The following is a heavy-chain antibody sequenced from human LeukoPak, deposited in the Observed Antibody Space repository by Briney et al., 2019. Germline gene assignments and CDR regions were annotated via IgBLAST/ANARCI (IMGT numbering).Heavy chain of an antibody. Sequence: GGSLRPSCAASGFTFDDYTMHWVRQAPGKGLEWVSLISWDGGSTYYADSVKGRFTISRDNSKNSLYLQMNSLRTEDTALYYCAKGAKPTIAARPLGHFDYWGQGTLVTVSS. CDR2: ISWDGGST. CDR1: GFTFDDYT. J-gene: IGHJ4*02. V-gene: IGHV3-43*01. D-gene: IGHD6-6*01. CDR3: AKGAKPTIAARPLGHFDY.